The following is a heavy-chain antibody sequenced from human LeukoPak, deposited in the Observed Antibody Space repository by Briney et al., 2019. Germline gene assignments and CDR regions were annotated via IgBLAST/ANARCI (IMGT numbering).Heavy chain of an antibody. J-gene: IGHJ6*02. D-gene: IGHD2-2*01. Sequence: ASVNVSCKASGYTFTGYYMHWVRQAPGQGLEWMGRINPNSGGTNYAQKFQGRVTMTRDTSISTAYMELSRLRSDDTAVYYCARDFYQLLPYYYYGMDVWGQGTTVTVSS. V-gene: IGHV1-2*06. CDR1: GYTFTGYY. CDR2: INPNSGGT. CDR3: ARDFYQLLPYYYYGMDV.